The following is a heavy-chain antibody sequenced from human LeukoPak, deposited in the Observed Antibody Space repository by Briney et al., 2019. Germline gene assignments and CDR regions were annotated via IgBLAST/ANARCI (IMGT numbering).Heavy chain of an antibody. Sequence: GGSLRLSCAASGFTFSSYGMHWVRQAPGKGLEWVAFIRYDGSNKYYADSVKGRFTISRDKSKSTLYLQMNSLRAEDTAVYYCAKDYYDSSGYYDSSHAYWGQGTLVTVSS. D-gene: IGHD3-22*01. CDR2: IRYDGSNK. CDR1: GFTFSSYG. J-gene: IGHJ4*02. V-gene: IGHV3-30*02. CDR3: AKDYYDSSGYYDSSHAY.